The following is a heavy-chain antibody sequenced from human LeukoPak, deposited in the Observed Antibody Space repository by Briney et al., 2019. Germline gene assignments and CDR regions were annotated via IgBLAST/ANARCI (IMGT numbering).Heavy chain of an antibody. D-gene: IGHD6-19*01. Sequence: GGSLRLSCAASGFTVSSNYMSWVRQAPGKGLEWVSVIYSGGSTYYADSVKGRSTISRDNSKNTLYLQMNSLRAEDTAVYYCARGRSSGLQYYFDYWGQGTLVTVSS. CDR1: GFTVSSNY. J-gene: IGHJ4*02. CDR2: IYSGGST. CDR3: ARGRSSGLQYYFDY. V-gene: IGHV3-53*01.